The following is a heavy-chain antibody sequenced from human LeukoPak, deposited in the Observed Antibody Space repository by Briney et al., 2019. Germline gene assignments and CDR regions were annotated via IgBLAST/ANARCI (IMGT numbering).Heavy chain of an antibody. CDR3: ARDGITMVRGRDRNYYFYGMDV. CDR1: GYTFTSYG. Sequence: DSVKVSCKASGYTFTSYGISWVRQAPGQGLEWMGWISAYNGNTNYAQKLQGRVTMTTDTSTSTAYMELRSLGSDDTAVYYCARDGITMVRGRDRNYYFYGMDVWGQGTTVTVSS. J-gene: IGHJ6*02. D-gene: IGHD3-10*01. CDR2: ISAYNGNT. V-gene: IGHV1-18*01.